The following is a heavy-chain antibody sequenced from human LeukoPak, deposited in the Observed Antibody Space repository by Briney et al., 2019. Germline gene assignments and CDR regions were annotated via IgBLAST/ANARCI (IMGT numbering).Heavy chain of an antibody. Sequence: SETLSLTCAVSGGSISSYYWSWIRQPPGKGLEWIGYIYYSGSTNYNPSLKSRVTISVDTSKNQFSLKLSSVTAADTAVYYCARGAIAAAGTRYFDYWGQGTLVTVSS. D-gene: IGHD6-13*01. J-gene: IGHJ4*02. CDR2: IYYSGST. V-gene: IGHV4-59*08. CDR3: ARGAIAAAGTRYFDY. CDR1: GGSISSYY.